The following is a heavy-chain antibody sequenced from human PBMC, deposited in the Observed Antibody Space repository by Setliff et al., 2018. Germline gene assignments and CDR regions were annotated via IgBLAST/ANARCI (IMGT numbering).Heavy chain of an antibody. V-gene: IGHV3-48*04. D-gene: IGHD4-4*01. J-gene: IGHJ6*02. CDR2: ISSSGSTI. Sequence: PGGSLRLSCAASGFTFSSYWMSWVRQAPGKGLEWVSYISSSGSTIYYADSVKGRFTISRDNAKNSLYLQMNSLRAEDTAVYYCARDVDYSRPEYYYGMDVWGQGTTVTVSS. CDR3: ARDVDYSRPEYYYGMDV. CDR1: GFTFSSYW.